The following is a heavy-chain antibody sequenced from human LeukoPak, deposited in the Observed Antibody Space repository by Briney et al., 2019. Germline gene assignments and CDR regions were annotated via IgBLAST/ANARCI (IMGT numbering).Heavy chain of an antibody. V-gene: IGHV3-23*01. CDR3: ARRRYSGSSQHFDY. D-gene: IGHD1-26*01. J-gene: IGHJ4*02. CDR1: GFTFTTYA. Sequence: GGSLRLSCAASGFTFTTYAMSWVRQAPGKGLEWVSSLSGSGDLTYYADSLRGRFTISRDNSKNSLYLQMNSLRAEDTAVYYCARRRYSGSSQHFDYWGQGTLVTVSS. CDR2: LSGSGDLT.